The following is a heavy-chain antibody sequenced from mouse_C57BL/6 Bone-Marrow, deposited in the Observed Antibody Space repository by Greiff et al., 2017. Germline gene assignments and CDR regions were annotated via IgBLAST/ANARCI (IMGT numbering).Heavy chain of an antibody. CDR1: GFSFNTYA. V-gene: IGHV10-1*01. CDR3: VRREGYYAMDY. J-gene: IGHJ4*01. CDR2: IRSKSNNYAT. Sequence: EVKLMESGGGLVQPKGSLKLSCAASGFSFNTYAMNWVRQAPGKGLEWVARIRSKSNNYATYYADSVKDRFTISRDDSESMLYLQMNNLKTEDTAMYYCVRREGYYAMDYWGQGTSVTVSS.